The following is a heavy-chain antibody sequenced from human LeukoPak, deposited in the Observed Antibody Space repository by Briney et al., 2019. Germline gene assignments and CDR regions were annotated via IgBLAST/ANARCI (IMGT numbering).Heavy chain of an antibody. D-gene: IGHD4-11*01. CDR1: GFPVSSYD. CDR2: ISDTGRTT. Sequence: GGSLRLSCAASGFPVSSYDMNWVRQTPGKGLEWVSYISDTGRTTYYAEYVKGRFTISRDNTKNSLYLQMNSLRAEDTAVYYCAREVTGYWGQGTLVTVSS. CDR3: AREVTGY. V-gene: IGHV3-48*03. J-gene: IGHJ4*02.